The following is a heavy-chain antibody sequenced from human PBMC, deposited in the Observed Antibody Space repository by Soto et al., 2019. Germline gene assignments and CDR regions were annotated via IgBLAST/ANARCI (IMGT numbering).Heavy chain of an antibody. V-gene: IGHV3-30-3*01. D-gene: IGHD2-8*01. J-gene: IGHJ4*02. Sequence: QVQLVESGGGVIQPGGSLRLSCAASGFTFSSYTMHWVRQAPGKGLEWVAVITSDGNIRSYADSVKGRFSISRDTSKDTLYLQMSSLRPEDTAVYYCARALIPYCSRNSCRYFDYWGQGTLVTVSS. CDR2: ITSDGNIR. CDR3: ARALIPYCSRNSCRYFDY. CDR1: GFTFSSYT.